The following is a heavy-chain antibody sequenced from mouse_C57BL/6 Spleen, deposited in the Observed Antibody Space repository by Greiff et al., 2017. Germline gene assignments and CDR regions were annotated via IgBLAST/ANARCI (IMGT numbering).Heavy chain of an antibody. CDR1: GFTFSSYA. D-gene: IGHD2-1*01. V-gene: IGHV5-9-1*02. J-gene: IGHJ4*01. CDR2: ISSGGDYI. Sequence: KLVESGEGLVKPGGSLKLSCAASGFTFSSYAMSWVRQTPEKRLEWVAYISSGGDYIYYADTVKGRFTISRDNARNTLYLQMSSLKSEDTAMYYCTREAEYYGILYAMDYWGQGTSVTVSS. CDR3: TREAEYYGILYAMDY.